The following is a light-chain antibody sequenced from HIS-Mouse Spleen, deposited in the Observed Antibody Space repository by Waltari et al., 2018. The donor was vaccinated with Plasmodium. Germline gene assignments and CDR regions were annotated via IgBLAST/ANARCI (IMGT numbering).Light chain of an antibody. Sequence: SYELTQPPSVSVSPGQTASITCSGDKLGAKYACWYQQKPGQSPVLVIYQDSKRPSGIPERFSGSNSGNTATLTISGTQAMDEADYCCQAWDSSTVVFGGGTKLTV. CDR1: KLGAKY. V-gene: IGLV3-1*01. CDR3: QAWDSSTVV. J-gene: IGLJ2*01. CDR2: QDS.